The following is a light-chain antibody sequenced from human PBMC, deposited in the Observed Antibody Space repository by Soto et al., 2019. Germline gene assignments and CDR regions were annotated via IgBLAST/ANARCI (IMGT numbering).Light chain of an antibody. CDR3: QQDYNWSPLT. CDR1: RSVSSN. CDR2: GAS. J-gene: IGKJ4*01. Sequence: ETVMTQSPAPLSVSPGKRATLSCRASRSVSSNLAWYQQKPGQAPRLLVYGASTRATGIPARFSGGGSGTDVTLTSSSLQSEDAAVYHGQQDYNWSPLTFGGGTKVEIK. V-gene: IGKV3-15*01.